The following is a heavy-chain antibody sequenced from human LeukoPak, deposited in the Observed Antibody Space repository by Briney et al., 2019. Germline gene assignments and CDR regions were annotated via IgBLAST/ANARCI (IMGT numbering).Heavy chain of an antibody. D-gene: IGHD3-22*01. Sequence: ASVKVSCKASGYTFIGYYIHWVRQAPGQGLECMGWINPNSGGTNYAQKFQGRVAMTRDTSISTAYMELSRLRSDDTAVYYCARERYESSGCSDWGQGTLVTVSS. CDR1: GYTFIGYY. J-gene: IGHJ4*02. CDR3: ARERYESSGCSD. V-gene: IGHV1-2*02. CDR2: INPNSGGT.